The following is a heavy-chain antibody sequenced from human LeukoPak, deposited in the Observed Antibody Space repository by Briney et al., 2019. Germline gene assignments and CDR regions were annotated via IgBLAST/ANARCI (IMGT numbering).Heavy chain of an antibody. Sequence: GGSLRLSCAASGFSSSDYWMHWVRHAPGKGLVWVSRMNGDGTTTNYADSVKGRFTISRDNAKNTLYLQMNSLRAEDTAVYYCARGRGPYGWFDPWGQGTLVTVSS. CDR2: MNGDGTTT. CDR3: ARGRGPYGWFDP. J-gene: IGHJ5*02. D-gene: IGHD3-10*01. CDR1: GFSSSDYW. V-gene: IGHV3-74*01.